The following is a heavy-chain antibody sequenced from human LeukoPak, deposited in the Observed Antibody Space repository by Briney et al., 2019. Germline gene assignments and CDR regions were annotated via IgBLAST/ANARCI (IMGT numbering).Heavy chain of an antibody. J-gene: IGHJ5*02. D-gene: IGHD6-13*01. CDR2: IYPGDSDT. CDR3: ARRYFYSTEFDP. V-gene: IGHV5-51*01. Sequence: KHGESLKISCKGSGYSFTSYWIGWVRQMPGKGLEWMGIIYPGDSDTRYSPSFQGQVTISADESISTVYLQWSSLQASDTAVYYCARRYFYSTEFDPWGQGTLVTVSS. CDR1: GYSFTSYW.